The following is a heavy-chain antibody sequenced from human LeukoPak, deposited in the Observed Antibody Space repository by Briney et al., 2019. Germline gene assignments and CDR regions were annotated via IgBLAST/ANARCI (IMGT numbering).Heavy chain of an antibody. Sequence: GGSLRLSCAASGFTFSSYSMNWVRQAPGKGLEWVSSISSSSSYIYYADSVKGRFTISRDNAKNSLYLQMNSLRAEGTAVYYCARSRLRENAFDIWGQGTMVTVSS. CDR3: ARSRLRENAFDI. V-gene: IGHV3-21*01. CDR1: GFTFSSYS. J-gene: IGHJ3*02. D-gene: IGHD3-22*01. CDR2: ISSSSSYI.